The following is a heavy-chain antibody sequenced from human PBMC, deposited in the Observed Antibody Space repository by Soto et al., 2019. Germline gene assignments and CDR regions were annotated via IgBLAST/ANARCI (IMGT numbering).Heavy chain of an antibody. J-gene: IGHJ4*02. D-gene: IGHD3-16*02. Sequence: KPSETLSLTCTVSVGSISSYYWSLIRQPPGKGLEWIWYIYYSGSTNYNPSLKSRVTISVYTSKNQFSLQLSSVTAADTAVYYCARDNGGDYVWGSCRYFEYWGQGTLVTVSS. CDR2: IYYSGST. CDR1: VGSISSYY. CDR3: ARDNGGDYVWGSCRYFEY. V-gene: IGHV4-59*01.